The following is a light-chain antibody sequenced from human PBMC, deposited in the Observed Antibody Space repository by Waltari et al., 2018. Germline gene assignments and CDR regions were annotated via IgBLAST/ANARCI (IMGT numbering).Light chain of an antibody. CDR2: KAS. Sequence: DIQMTQSPSSLSASVGDRVTITCRASENVNNYLNWYQQKPGKAPKLLMYKASTLQSGVPSRFSGSGSGTDYTFTISSLQSEDVATYYCQHGYGTLPTFGQGTKVEFK. J-gene: IGKJ1*01. CDR3: QHGYGTLPT. V-gene: IGKV1-39*01. CDR1: ENVNNY.